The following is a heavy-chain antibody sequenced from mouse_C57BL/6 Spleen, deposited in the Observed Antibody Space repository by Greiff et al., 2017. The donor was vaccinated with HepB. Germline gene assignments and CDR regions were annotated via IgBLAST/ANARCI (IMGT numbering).Heavy chain of an antibody. CDR3: AREGGLLAWFAY. Sequence: QVQLQQPGAELVKPGASVKMSCKASGYTFTSYWITWVKQRPGQGLEWIGDIYPGSGSTNYNEKFKSKATLTVDTSSSTAYMQLSRLSSEDSAVYYCAREGGLLAWFAYWGQGTLVTVSA. CDR2: IYPGSGST. V-gene: IGHV1-55*01. J-gene: IGHJ3*01. CDR1: GYTFTSYW. D-gene: IGHD3-1*01.